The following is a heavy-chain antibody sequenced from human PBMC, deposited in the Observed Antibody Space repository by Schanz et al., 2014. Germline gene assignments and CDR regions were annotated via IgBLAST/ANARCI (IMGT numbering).Heavy chain of an antibody. CDR3: AKDGSWMAGYFDY. D-gene: IGHD6-13*01. CDR1: GFTFTNYG. V-gene: IGHV3-30*18. CDR2: ISYDGRNK. J-gene: IGHJ4*02. Sequence: QVQLVESGGGVVQPGRSLRLSCVASGFTFTNYGMHWVRQTPGKGLEWVAAISYDGRNKYYADSVKGRFTISRDTSKNTLYLQMNSLRAEDTALFYCAKDGSWMAGYFDYWGQGTLVTVSS.